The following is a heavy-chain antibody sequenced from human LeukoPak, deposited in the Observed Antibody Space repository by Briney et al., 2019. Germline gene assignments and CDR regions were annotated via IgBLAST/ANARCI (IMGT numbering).Heavy chain of an antibody. Sequence: GGSLRLSCAASGFTFSSYWMHWVRQAPGNWLVWVSRINSDGSSTSYADSVKGRFTISRDNAKNTLYLQMNSLRAEDTAVYYCAGGWRWFHYWGQGTLVTVSS. V-gene: IGHV3-74*01. CDR3: AGGWRWFHY. J-gene: IGHJ4*02. D-gene: IGHD3-10*01. CDR2: INSDGSST. CDR1: GFTFSSYW.